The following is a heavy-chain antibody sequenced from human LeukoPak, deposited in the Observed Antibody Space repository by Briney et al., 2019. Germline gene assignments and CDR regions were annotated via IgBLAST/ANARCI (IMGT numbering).Heavy chain of an antibody. D-gene: IGHD1-26*01. CDR1: GFTFSRYG. V-gene: IGHV3-30*18. CDR2: IAYDGSNK. CDR3: TKRWELTRGDDY. J-gene: IGHJ4*02. Sequence: GGSLRLSCATSGFTFSRYGMHWVRQAPGKGLEWVAVIAYDGSNKYYADSVKGRFTISRDNSKNTVYLQMNSLRPEDTAVYYCTKRWELTRGDDYWGRGTLVTVSS.